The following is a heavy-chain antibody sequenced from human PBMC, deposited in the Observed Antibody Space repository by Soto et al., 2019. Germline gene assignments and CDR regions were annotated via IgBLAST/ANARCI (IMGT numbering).Heavy chain of an antibody. V-gene: IGHV1-18*01. CDR2: ISAYSGNI. CDR3: ARDCSGATCSFNY. J-gene: IGHJ4*02. D-gene: IGHD2-15*01. CDR1: GYTFTSYG. Sequence: QVQLVQSGADVKKPGASVKFSCKTSGYTFTSYGTSWVRQVPGQGLEWMGWISAYSGNINYAQKFQDRVTMTTDTSTSTAYMELRSLRSDDTAVYYCARDCSGATCSFNYWGQGTLVTVSS.